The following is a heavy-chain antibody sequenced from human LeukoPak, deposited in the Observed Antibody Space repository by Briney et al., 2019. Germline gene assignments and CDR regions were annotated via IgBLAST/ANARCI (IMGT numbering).Heavy chain of an antibody. CDR2: IYYSGST. D-gene: IGHD3-22*01. J-gene: IGHJ4*02. V-gene: IGHV4-39*07. Sequence: SETLSLTCTVSGGSISSSSYYWGWIRQPPGKGLEWIGSIYYSGSTYYNPSLKSRVTISVDTSKNQFSLKLSSVTAADTAVYYCARSTYYYDSSGIWGYWGQGTLVTVSS. CDR3: ARSTYYYDSSGIWGY. CDR1: GGSISSSSYY.